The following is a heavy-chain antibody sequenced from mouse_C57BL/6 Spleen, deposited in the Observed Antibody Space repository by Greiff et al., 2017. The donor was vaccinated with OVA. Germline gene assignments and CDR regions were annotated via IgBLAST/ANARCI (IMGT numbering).Heavy chain of an antibody. D-gene: IGHD2-2*01. CDR1: GYTFTSYW. CDR2: IDPSASYT. J-gene: IGHJ1*03. CDR3: ARKVREGDGYFDV. Sequence: VQLQQPGAELVKPGASVKLSCTASGYTFTSYWMQWVKQRPGQGLEWIGEIDPSASYTNYNQKFKGKATLTVDTSSSTAYMQLSSLTSEDSAVYDCARKVREGDGYFDVWGTGTTVTVSS. V-gene: IGHV1-50*01.